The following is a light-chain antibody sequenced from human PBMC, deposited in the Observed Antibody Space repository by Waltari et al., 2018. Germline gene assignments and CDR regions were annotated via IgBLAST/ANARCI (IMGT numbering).Light chain of an antibody. CDR1: SSNIGSNF. CDR3: AAWDDSLEEV. CDR2: RNN. J-gene: IGLJ2*01. Sequence: QSVLTQPPSASGAPGQRVTISCSGSSSNIGSNFVYWYQQLPGTAPTLLIYRNNQRPSGVPDRFSGSKSGTSASLAISGLRSEDEAHYYCAAWDDSLEEVFGGGTKLTVL. V-gene: IGLV1-47*01.